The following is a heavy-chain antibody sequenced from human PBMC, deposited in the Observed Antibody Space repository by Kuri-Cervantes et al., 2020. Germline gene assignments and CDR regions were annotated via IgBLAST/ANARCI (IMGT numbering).Heavy chain of an antibody. CDR1: GFTFSSYA. D-gene: IGHD2-2*02. Sequence: GGSLRLSCAASGFTFSSYAMHWVRQAPGKGLEWVAVISYDGSNKYYADSVKGRFTISRDNSKNTLYLQMNSLRAEDTAVYYCEKYRLEELLHPPDFDYWGQGTLVTVSS. J-gene: IGHJ4*02. V-gene: IGHV3-30-3*01. CDR2: ISYDGSNK. CDR3: EKYRLEELLHPPDFDY.